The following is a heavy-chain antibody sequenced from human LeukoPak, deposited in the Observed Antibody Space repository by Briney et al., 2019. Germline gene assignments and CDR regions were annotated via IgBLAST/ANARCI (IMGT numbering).Heavy chain of an antibody. Sequence: GGSLRLSCAASGFTFSSYAMSWVRQAPGKGLEWVSAISGSGGSTYYADSVKGRFTISRDDSKNTLYLQMNSLRAEDTAVYYCAMRSTVLNPLDYWGQGTLVTVSS. CDR1: GFTFSSYA. J-gene: IGHJ4*02. CDR3: AMRSTVLNPLDY. CDR2: ISGSGGST. V-gene: IGHV3-23*01. D-gene: IGHD4-17*01.